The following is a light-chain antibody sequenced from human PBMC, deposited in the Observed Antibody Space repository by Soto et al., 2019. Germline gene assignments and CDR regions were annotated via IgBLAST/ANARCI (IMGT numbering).Light chain of an antibody. CDR1: SSDVGGYNY. Sequence: QSVLTQPASVSGSPGQSITISCTGTSSDVGGYNYVSWYQQHPGKAPKVMIYDVSNRPSGVSNRFSGSKSGNTASLNISGLQAEDEADYYCSSYTASSPLYVFGTGTKVTVL. J-gene: IGLJ1*01. V-gene: IGLV2-14*01. CDR2: DVS. CDR3: SSYTASSPLYV.